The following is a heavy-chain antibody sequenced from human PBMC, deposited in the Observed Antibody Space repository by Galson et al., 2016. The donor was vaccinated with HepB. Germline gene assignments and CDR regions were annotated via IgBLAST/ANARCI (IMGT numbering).Heavy chain of an antibody. J-gene: IGHJ1*01. V-gene: IGHV4-59*01. Sequence: SETLSLTCAVSGGSISSYFWTWIRQPPGKGLEWIGFINYSGGATYNPSLKSRVTISADTSKNHLSLKLKSVTAADTATYYCASDRDGYNLWGQGTLVTVSS. CDR3: ASDRDGYNL. CDR2: INYSGGA. D-gene: IGHD5-24*01. CDR1: GGSISSYF.